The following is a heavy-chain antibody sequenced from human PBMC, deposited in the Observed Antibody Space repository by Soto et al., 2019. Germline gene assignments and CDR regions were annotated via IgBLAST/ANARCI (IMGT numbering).Heavy chain of an antibody. CDR3: ARDRARGSYFLNY. Sequence: GGSLGLSCTASGFTFRSYSMNWVRQAPGKGLEWVSYISSSSSTIYYADSVKGRFTISRDNAKNSLYLQMNSLRDEDTAVYYCARDRARGSYFLNYWGQGTLVTVSS. CDR1: GFTFRSYS. D-gene: IGHD1-26*01. J-gene: IGHJ4*02. CDR2: ISSSSSTI. V-gene: IGHV3-48*02.